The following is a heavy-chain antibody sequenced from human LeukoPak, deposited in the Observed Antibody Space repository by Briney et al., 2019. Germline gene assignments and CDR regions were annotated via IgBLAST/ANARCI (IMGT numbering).Heavy chain of an antibody. CDR1: GGSISSYY. Sequence: PSETLSLTCTVSGGSISSYYWSWIRQPPGKGLEWIGYIYYSGSTNYNPSLKSRVTISVDTSKNQFSLKLSSVTAADTAVYYCARETEYSSSGASFDYWGQGTLVTVSS. J-gene: IGHJ4*02. CDR3: ARETEYSSSGASFDY. D-gene: IGHD6-6*01. CDR2: IYYSGST. V-gene: IGHV4-59*01.